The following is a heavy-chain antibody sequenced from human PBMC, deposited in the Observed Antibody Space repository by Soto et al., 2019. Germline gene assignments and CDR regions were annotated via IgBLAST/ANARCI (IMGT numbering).Heavy chain of an antibody. CDR1: GGSISSGDYY. V-gene: IGHV4-30-4*01. J-gene: IGHJ5*02. Sequence: QVQLQESGPGLVKPSQTLSLTCTVSGGSISSGDYYWSWIRQPPGKGLEWIGYIYYSGSTYYNPSHKGRVTRSVDTSKNQSSLKLSSVTAAETAVYYCASFRCSGGSCALSPWCQGTLVTVSS. D-gene: IGHD2-15*01. CDR2: IYYSGST. CDR3: ASFRCSGGSCALSP.